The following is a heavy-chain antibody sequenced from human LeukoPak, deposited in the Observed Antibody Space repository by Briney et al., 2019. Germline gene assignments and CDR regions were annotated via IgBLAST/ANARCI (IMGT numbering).Heavy chain of an antibody. V-gene: IGHV3-15*01. D-gene: IGHD2-15*01. CDR3: TAVAAADY. Sequence: GGSLRLSCAASGFTFSNAWMSWVRQAPGKGLAWVGRIKSKTDGCTTDNAAPVKGRFTISIDDSKNTLYLQMNSLKTEDTAVYYCTAVAAADYWGQGTLVTVSS. CDR2: IKSKTDGCTT. J-gene: IGHJ4*02. CDR1: GFTFSNAW.